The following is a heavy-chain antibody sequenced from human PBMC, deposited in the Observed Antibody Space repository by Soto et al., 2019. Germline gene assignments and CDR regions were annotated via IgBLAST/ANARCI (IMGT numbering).Heavy chain of an antibody. CDR3: ARGSCGVYGSGSPLDY. V-gene: IGHV4-34*01. D-gene: IGHD3-10*01. Sequence: SETLSLTCAVYGGSFSGYYWSWIRQPPGKGLEWIGEINHSGSTNYNPSLKSRVTISVDTSKNQSSLKLSSVTAADTAVYYCARGSCGVYGSGSPLDYWGQGTLVTVSS. CDR1: GGSFSGYY. CDR2: INHSGST. J-gene: IGHJ4*02.